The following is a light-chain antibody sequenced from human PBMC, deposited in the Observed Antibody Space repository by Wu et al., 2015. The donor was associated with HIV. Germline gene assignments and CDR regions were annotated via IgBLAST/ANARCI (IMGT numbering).Light chain of an antibody. V-gene: IGKV3-20*01. CDR1: QSVGSTN. CDR3: QQYSNWPLT. J-gene: IGKJ4*01. CDR2: GAS. Sequence: EIVLTQSPGTLSLSPGERATLSCRASQSVGSTNLAWYQQSPGQAPRLLIYGASSRATGIPDRFSGSGSGTDFTLTISRLQPEDFAVYYCQQYSNWPLTFGGGTKVEIK.